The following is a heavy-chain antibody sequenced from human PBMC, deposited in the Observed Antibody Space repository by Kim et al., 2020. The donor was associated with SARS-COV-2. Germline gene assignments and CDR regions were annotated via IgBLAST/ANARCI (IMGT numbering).Heavy chain of an antibody. CDR2: ISYDGSNK. Sequence: GGSLRLSCAASGFTFSSYAMHWVRQAPGKGLEWVAVISYDGSNKYYADSVKGRFTISRDNSKNTLYLQMNSLRAEDTAVYYCARSLDYGDFQFYYYYGMDVWGQGTTVTVSS. J-gene: IGHJ6*02. CDR3: ARSLDYGDFQFYYYYGMDV. D-gene: IGHD4-17*01. V-gene: IGHV3-30*04. CDR1: GFTFSSYA.